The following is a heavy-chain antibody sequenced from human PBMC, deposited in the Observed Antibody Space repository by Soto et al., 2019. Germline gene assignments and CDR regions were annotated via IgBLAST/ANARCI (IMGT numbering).Heavy chain of an antibody. CDR2: ISYDGSNK. D-gene: IGHD6-13*01. CDR1: GFTFSSYA. Sequence: QVQLVESGGGVVQPGRSLRLSCAASGFTFSSYAMHWVRQAPGKGLEWVAVISYDGSNKYYADSVKGRFTISRDNXKNTLYLQVNSLRAEDTAVYYCARFPIGIAAAIDYWGQGTLVTVSS. J-gene: IGHJ4*02. CDR3: ARFPIGIAAAIDY. V-gene: IGHV3-30-3*01.